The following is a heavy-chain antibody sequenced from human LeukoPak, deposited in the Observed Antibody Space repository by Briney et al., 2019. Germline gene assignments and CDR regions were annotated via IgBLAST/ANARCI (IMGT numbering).Heavy chain of an antibody. CDR2: ISGSGGST. Sequence: GGSLRLSCAASGFTFSSYAMSWVRQAPGKGLEWVSAISGSGGSTYYADSVKGRFTISRDNSKNTLYLQMNSLRAEDTAVYYCVPNSNYGDYFNWGQGTLVAVSS. J-gene: IGHJ4*02. V-gene: IGHV3-23*01. D-gene: IGHD4-17*01. CDR3: VPNSNYGDYFN. CDR1: GFTFSSYA.